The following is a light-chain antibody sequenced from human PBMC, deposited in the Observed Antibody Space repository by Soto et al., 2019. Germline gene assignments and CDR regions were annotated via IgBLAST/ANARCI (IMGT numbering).Light chain of an antibody. J-gene: IGLJ1*01. Sequence: QSALTQPASVSGSPGQSITISCTGTSGDVGSYNLVSWYQQHPGKAPKLMIYEGSKRPSGVSNRFSGSKSGNTASLTISVLQAEDEADYYCCSYAGSSTFVFGTGTKVTVL. CDR1: SGDVGSYNL. V-gene: IGLV2-23*01. CDR2: EGS. CDR3: CSYAGSSTFV.